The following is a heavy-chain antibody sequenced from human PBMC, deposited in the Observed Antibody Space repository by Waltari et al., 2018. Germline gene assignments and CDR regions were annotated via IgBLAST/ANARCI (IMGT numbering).Heavy chain of an antibody. CDR3: VRDSSGTY. Sequence: EVQLVESGGGLVQPGGSLRLSGAASGFTFSSHWRYWVRQTPGKGLVWVSGINSDGSSTSYADSVKGRVTISRDNAKNTLYLQMNSLRAEDTAVYYCVRDSSGTYWGQGTQVTVSS. J-gene: IGHJ4*02. CDR2: INSDGSST. D-gene: IGHD3-22*01. CDR1: GFTFSSHW. V-gene: IGHV3-74*01.